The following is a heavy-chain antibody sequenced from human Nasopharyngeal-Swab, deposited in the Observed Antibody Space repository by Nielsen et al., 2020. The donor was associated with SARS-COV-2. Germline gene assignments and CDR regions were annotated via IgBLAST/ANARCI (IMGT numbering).Heavy chain of an antibody. Sequence: SLKISCAASGFTFDDYAMHWVRQAPGKGLEWVSGISWNSGSIGYADSVKGRFTISRDNAKNSLYLQMNSLRAEDTALYYCAKVKVALSGYYYGMDVWGQGTTVTVSS. J-gene: IGHJ6*02. D-gene: IGHD5-12*01. CDR3: AKVKVALSGYYYGMDV. V-gene: IGHV3-9*01. CDR1: GFTFDDYA. CDR2: ISWNSGSI.